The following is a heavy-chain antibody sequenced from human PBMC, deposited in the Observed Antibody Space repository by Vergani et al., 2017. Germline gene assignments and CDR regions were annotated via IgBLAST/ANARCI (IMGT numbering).Heavy chain of an antibody. D-gene: IGHD6-6*01. V-gene: IGHV1-18*01. Sequence: QVQLVQSGAEVKKPGASVKVSCKASGYTFTSYCISWVRQAPGQGLEWMGWISAYNGNTNYAQKLQGRVTMTTDTSTSTAYMELRSLRSDDTAVYYCARDTPDYYSSSPSFDYWGQGTLVTVSS. CDR2: ISAYNGNT. CDR3: ARDTPDYYSSSPSFDY. J-gene: IGHJ4*02. CDR1: GYTFTSYC.